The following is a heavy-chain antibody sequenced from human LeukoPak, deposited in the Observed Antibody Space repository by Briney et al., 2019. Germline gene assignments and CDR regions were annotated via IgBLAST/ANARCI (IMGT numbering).Heavy chain of an antibody. D-gene: IGHD6-19*01. Sequence: GESLRLSCAASGFSFSSYAMYWVRQAPGKGLEWVSSIDASGGATYYADSVKGRFTISRDNSKNTFYLQMNSLRAEDTAGYFCAKGSGSGWYGWFAPWGQGTLVTVSS. CDR1: GFSFSSYA. CDR2: IDASGGAT. J-gene: IGHJ5*02. V-gene: IGHV3-23*01. CDR3: AKGSGSGWYGWFAP.